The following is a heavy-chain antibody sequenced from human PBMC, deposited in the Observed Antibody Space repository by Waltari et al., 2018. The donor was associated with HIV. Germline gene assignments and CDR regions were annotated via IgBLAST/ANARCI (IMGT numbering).Heavy chain of an antibody. CDR2: IYYSGST. Sequence: QLQLQESGPGLVKPSETLSLTCTVSGGSISSSSYYWGWIRQPPGKGLEWIGSIYYSGSTYYNPSLKSRVTISVDTSKNQFSLKRSSVTAADTAVYYCARRGPPATVDYWGQGTLVTVSS. J-gene: IGHJ4*02. V-gene: IGHV4-39*01. CDR3: ARRGPPATVDY. CDR1: GGSISSSSYY.